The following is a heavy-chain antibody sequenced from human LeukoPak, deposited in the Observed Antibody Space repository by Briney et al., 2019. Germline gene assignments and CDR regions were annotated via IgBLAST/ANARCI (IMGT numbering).Heavy chain of an antibody. V-gene: IGHV4-39*07. CDR1: GGSIRSSYYY. CDR2: INHSGST. D-gene: IGHD2-8*01. Sequence: SETLSLTCTVSGGSIRSSYYYWGWIRQPPGKGLEWIGEINHSGSTNYNPSLKSRVTISVDTSKNQFSLKLSSVTAADTAVYYCARGLMVYAWFDPWGQGTLVTVSS. CDR3: ARGLMVYAWFDP. J-gene: IGHJ5*02.